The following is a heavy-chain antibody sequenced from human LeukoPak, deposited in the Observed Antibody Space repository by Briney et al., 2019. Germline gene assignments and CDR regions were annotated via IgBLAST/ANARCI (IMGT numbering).Heavy chain of an antibody. Sequence: PGGSLRLSCAASGFTFSSYAMSWVRQAPGKGLEWVSYISSSSSSIYYADSVKGRFTISRDNAKNSLYLQMNSLRAEDTAVYYCAREPSFYYGSGSPDYWGQGTLVTVSS. CDR1: GFTFSSYA. CDR2: ISSSSSSI. V-gene: IGHV3-48*01. CDR3: AREPSFYYGSGSPDY. D-gene: IGHD3-10*01. J-gene: IGHJ4*02.